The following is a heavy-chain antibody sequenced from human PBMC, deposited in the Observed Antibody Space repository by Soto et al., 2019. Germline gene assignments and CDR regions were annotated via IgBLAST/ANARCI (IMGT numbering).Heavy chain of an antibody. V-gene: IGHV4-59*01. D-gene: IGHD1-26*01. Sequence: SETLSLTCTVSGDSISDFYWSWIRQPPAKGLEWIGYIYDGGSAKYDPSLKSRVTISVDTSKNQLSLKLRSVTAADTAVYYCARDHQKDSGSYLDWYFDLWGRGTLVTVSS. CDR2: IYDGGSA. CDR3: ARDHQKDSGSYLDWYFDL. CDR1: GDSISDFY. J-gene: IGHJ2*01.